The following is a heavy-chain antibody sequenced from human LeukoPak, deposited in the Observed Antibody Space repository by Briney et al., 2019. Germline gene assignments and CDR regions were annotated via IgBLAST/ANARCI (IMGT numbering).Heavy chain of an antibody. CDR3: VKEGEGAFDL. CDR2: IRSDGTNE. V-gene: IGHV3-30*02. J-gene: IGHJ3*01. CDR1: EFTFSNYG. Sequence: GGSLRLSCAASEFTFSNYGMHWVRQAPGKGLEWVAFIRSDGTNEFYADSVRGRLTISGDNSKNTLYVEMNSLITEDTAVYYCVKEGEGAFDLWGQGTMVTVSS.